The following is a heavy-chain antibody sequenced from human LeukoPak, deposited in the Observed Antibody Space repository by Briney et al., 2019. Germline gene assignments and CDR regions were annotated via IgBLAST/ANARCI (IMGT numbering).Heavy chain of an antibody. CDR3: AREIRNYYGSGSYYKGYFQH. D-gene: IGHD3-10*01. CDR2: IYYSGST. Sequence: PSETLSLTCTVSGGSISSSSYYWSWIRQPPGKGLEWIGYIYYSGSTNYNPSLKSRVTISVDTSKNQFSLKLSSVTAADTAVYYCAREIRNYYGSGSYYKGYFQHWGQGTLVTVSS. CDR1: GGSISSSSYY. J-gene: IGHJ1*01. V-gene: IGHV4-61*01.